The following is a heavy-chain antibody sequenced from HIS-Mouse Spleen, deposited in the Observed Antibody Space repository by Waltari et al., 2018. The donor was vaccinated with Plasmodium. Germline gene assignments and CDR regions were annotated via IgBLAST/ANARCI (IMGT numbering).Heavy chain of an antibody. Sequence: QLQLQESGPGLVKPSETLSLPCTVSVGSISSSSYYWGWIRQPPGTGLVWIGSIYYSGSTYYNPSLKSRVTISVDTSKKQFSLKLSSVTAADTAVYYCARRGGSYYYFDYWGQGTLVTVSS. CDR2: IYYSGST. J-gene: IGHJ4*02. CDR1: VGSISSSSYY. CDR3: ARRGGSYYYFDY. D-gene: IGHD1-26*01. V-gene: IGHV4-39*01.